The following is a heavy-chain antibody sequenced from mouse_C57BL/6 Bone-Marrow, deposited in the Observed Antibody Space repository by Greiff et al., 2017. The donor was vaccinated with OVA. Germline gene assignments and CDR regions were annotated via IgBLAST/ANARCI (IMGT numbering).Heavy chain of an antibody. J-gene: IGHJ1*03. CDR1: GYTFTDYE. D-gene: IGHD2-1*01. CDR3: TRGSYGNDWYFDV. CDR2: IDPETCGT. V-gene: IGHV1-23*01. Sequence: QVQLKESGAELVRPGASVKLSCKASGYTFTDYEMHCVKQTPVHGLEWIGAIDPETCGTAYNQKFKGQATLTADKSSSTAYMELRSLTSEDSAVYYCTRGSYGNDWYFDVWGTGSTVTVSS.